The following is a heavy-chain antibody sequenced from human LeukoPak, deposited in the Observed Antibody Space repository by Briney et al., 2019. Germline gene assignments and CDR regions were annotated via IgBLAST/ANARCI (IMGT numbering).Heavy chain of an antibody. D-gene: IGHD2-2*01. J-gene: IGHJ4*02. CDR3: ARDVPTGRFDY. CDR1: GGSISSSSYY. CDR2: IYYSGNT. Sequence: SETLSLTCTVSGGSISSSSYYWGWIRQPPGKGLEWIGSIYYSGNTYYNPSLKSRVTISVDTSKNQFSLKLSSVTAADTAVYYCARDVPTGRFDYWGQGTLVTVSS. V-gene: IGHV4-39*07.